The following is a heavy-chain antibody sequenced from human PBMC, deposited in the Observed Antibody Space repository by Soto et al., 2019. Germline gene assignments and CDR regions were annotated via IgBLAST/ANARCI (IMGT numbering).Heavy chain of an antibody. D-gene: IGHD2-15*01. CDR1: GFSLTTSGVC. CDR2: IYCEGIE. Sequence: QITLKESGPTLVKPTQTLTLTCTVSGFSLTTSGVCVGWIRQPPGKAPEWLALIYCEGIERYSPSLWSRLTITMDTAKNQVVLTMTTMDPVDTATYYCAHSPCSGGTCYLFDHWGQGTPVIVSS. CDR3: AHSPCSGGTCYLFDH. V-gene: IGHV2-5*02. J-gene: IGHJ4*02.